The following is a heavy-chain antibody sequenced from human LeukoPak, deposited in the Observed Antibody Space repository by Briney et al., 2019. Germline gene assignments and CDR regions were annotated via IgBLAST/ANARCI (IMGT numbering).Heavy chain of an antibody. Sequence: SVKVSCKASGGTFSSYAISWVRQAPGQGLEWMGRIIPILGIANYAQKFQGRVTITADKSTSTAYMELSSLRSEDTAVYYCASATDHCYDSSGYPFYFDYWGQGTLVTVSS. CDR3: ASATDHCYDSSGYPFYFDY. J-gene: IGHJ4*02. V-gene: IGHV1-69*04. D-gene: IGHD3-22*01. CDR2: IIPILGIA. CDR1: GGTFSSYA.